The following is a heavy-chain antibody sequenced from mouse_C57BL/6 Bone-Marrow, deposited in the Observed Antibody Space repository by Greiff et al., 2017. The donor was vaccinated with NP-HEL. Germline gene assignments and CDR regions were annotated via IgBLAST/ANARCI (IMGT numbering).Heavy chain of an antibody. Sequence: DVQLQESGGGLVKPGGSLKLSCAASGFTFSSYAMSWVRQTPEKRLEWVATISDGGSYTYYPDNVKGRFTISRDNAKNNLYLQMSHLKSEDTAMYYCAREGYDGYYDYAMDYWGQGTSVTVSS. CDR1: GFTFSSYA. D-gene: IGHD2-3*01. CDR3: AREGYDGYYDYAMDY. CDR2: ISDGGSYT. J-gene: IGHJ4*01. V-gene: IGHV5-4*01.